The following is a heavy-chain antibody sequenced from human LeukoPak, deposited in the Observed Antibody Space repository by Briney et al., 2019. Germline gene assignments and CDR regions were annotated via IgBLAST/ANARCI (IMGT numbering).Heavy chain of an antibody. CDR3: AKGSGYSSY. D-gene: IGHD5-12*01. CDR1: GFTFSSYG. J-gene: IGHJ4*02. CDR2: ISYDGSNK. V-gene: IGHV3-30*18. Sequence: PGGSLRLSCAASGFTFSSYGMHWVRQAPGKGLEWVAVISYDGSNKYYADSVKGRFTISRDNSKNTLYLQMNSLRAEDTAVYYCAKGSGYSSYWGQGILVTVSS.